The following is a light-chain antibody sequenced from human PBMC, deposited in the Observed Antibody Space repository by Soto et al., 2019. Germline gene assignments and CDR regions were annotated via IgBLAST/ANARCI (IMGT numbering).Light chain of an antibody. J-gene: IGKJ5*01. CDR1: QSISSSY. CDR2: GAS. CDR3: QQRSNWPPT. Sequence: ETVMPQSPATLSVSRGEIATLSWGSSQSISSSYLAWYQQKPGQAPRLLLYGASNRATGIPARFSGSGSGTDFTLTISSLEPEDFAVYYCQQRSNWPPTFGQGTRLEIK. V-gene: IGKV3D-20*02.